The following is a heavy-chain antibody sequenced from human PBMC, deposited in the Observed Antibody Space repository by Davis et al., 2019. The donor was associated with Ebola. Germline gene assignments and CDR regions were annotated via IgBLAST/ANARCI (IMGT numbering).Heavy chain of an antibody. V-gene: IGHV3-74*01. Sequence: PGGSLRLSCAASGFTFRTYWMNWVRHVPGKGLVWVSRIKTDGSDSTYADSVKGRFSISRDNAKSMLYLQMNSLRVEDTGVYYCTRDYGDYINDYWGQGTLVTVSS. D-gene: IGHD4-17*01. CDR2: IKTDGSDS. CDR1: GFTFRTYW. J-gene: IGHJ4*02. CDR3: TRDYGDYINDY.